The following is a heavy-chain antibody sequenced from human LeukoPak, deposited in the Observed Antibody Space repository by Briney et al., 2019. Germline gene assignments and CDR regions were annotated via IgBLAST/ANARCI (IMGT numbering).Heavy chain of an antibody. J-gene: IGHJ5*02. CDR2: INPNSGGT. D-gene: IGHD3-16*01. CDR1: GYTFTGYY. Sequence: ASVKVSCKASGYTFTGYYMHWVRQAPGQGLEWMGWINPNSGGTNYAQKFQGRVTMTRDTSISTAYMELSRLRSDDTAVYYCARGDYVWGSSREWFDPWGQGTLVTVSS. V-gene: IGHV1-2*02. CDR3: ARGDYVWGSSREWFDP.